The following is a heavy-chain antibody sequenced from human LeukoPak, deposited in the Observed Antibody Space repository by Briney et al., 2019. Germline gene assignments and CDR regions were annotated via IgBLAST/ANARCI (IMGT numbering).Heavy chain of an antibody. CDR3: ARGDWVGYSSSFVYWFVP. V-gene: IGHV4-31*03. Sequence: SQTLSLTCTVSGGSISSGGYYWSWIRQHPGKGLELIGYMFYSGSTYYNPSLKSRVTISVDTSKNQFSLKLSSVTAADTAVHYCARGDWVGYSSSFVYWFVPWGQGTLVTVSS. CDR1: GGSISSGGYY. J-gene: IGHJ5*02. CDR2: MFYSGST. D-gene: IGHD6-13*01.